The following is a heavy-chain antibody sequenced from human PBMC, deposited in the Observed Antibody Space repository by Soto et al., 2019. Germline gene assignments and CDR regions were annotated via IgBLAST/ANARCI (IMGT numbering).Heavy chain of an antibody. CDR3: SRDALGGVVDL. Sequence: QVQLQESGPGLVKPSGTLSLTCAVSGGSISSGSWWSWVRQPPGKGLGWIGEIYHSGSTNYNPSLKSRVTISVDKSNIQFSLKRTSVTAADTAVYYCSRDALGGVVDLWGRGTLVPVSS. J-gene: IGHJ2*01. CDR1: GGSISSGSW. D-gene: IGHD3-16*01. V-gene: IGHV4-4*02. CDR2: IYHSGST.